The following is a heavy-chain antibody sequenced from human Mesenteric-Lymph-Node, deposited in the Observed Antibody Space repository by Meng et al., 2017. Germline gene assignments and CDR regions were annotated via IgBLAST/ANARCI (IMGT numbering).Heavy chain of an antibody. J-gene: IGHJ4*02. V-gene: IGHV3-21*01. Sequence: GESLKSVCSASGFTFSSYSMNWVRQAPGKGLEGVSSISSSSSYIYYADSGKGRFTISRDNAKNSLYLQMNSLRAEDTAVYYCARDVNPVLLWFETQPGRDYWGQGTLVTVSS. CDR2: ISSSSSYI. D-gene: IGHD3-10*01. CDR1: GFTFSSYS. CDR3: ARDVNPVLLWFETQPGRDY.